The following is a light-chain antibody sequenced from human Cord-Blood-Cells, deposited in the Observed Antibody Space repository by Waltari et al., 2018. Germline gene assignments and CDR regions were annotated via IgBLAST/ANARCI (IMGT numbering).Light chain of an antibody. CDR2: DAS. Sequence: EIVLTQYPATLSLSPGERATLSCRAGQGVSSYLACYQPKPGQAPGLLIYDASNRATGIPTRFSGRGSGTDFTLTISSLGPEDFAVYYCQQRSNWPTFGPATKVDIK. CDR3: QQRSNWPT. J-gene: IGKJ3*01. CDR1: QGVSSY. V-gene: IGKV3-11*01.